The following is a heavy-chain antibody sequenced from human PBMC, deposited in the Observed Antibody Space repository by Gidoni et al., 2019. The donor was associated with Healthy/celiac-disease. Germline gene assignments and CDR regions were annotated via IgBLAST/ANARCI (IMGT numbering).Heavy chain of an antibody. D-gene: IGHD6-19*01. CDR2: IYYSGST. CDR3: ARHSSGWYPAFDP. V-gene: IGHV4-61*01. J-gene: IGHJ5*02. CDR1: GGSVSSGSYY. Sequence: QVQLQESGPGLVKPSETLSLTCTVSGGSVSSGSYYWSWIRQPPGKGLEWIGYIYYSGSTNYNPSLKSRVTISVDTSKNQFSLKLSSVTAADTAVYYCARHSSGWYPAFDPWGQGTLVTVSS.